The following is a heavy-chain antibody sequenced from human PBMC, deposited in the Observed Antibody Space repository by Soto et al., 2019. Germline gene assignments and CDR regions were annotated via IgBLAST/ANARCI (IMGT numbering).Heavy chain of an antibody. Sequence: QVQLVESGGGVVQPGRSLRLSCAASGFPFSNYGMHWVRQAPGKGLEWVAVISYDGSNKYYADSVKGRFTXSRDXSKXXXXXXXXXXXXXXXXXXXXXXXRXGFEYXSSPYYYYGMDVWGQGTTVTVSS. CDR3: XXXRXGFEYXSSPYYYYGMDV. CDR1: GFPFSNYG. D-gene: IGHD6-6*01. CDR2: ISYDGSNK. J-gene: IGHJ6*02. V-gene: IGHV3-30*03.